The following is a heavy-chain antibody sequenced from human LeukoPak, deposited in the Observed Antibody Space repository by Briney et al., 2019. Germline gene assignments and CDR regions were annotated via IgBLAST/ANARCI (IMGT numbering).Heavy chain of an antibody. CDR2: ISYGGSNK. CDR1: GFAFSSYG. J-gene: IGHJ3*02. CDR3: AEDRRKDYDSSGYDAFDI. D-gene: IGHD3-22*01. Sequence: GGSLRLSCAASGFAFSSYGMHWVRQAPGKGLEWVAVISYGGSNKYYADSVKGRFTISRDNSRNTLYLQMNSLRAEDTAVYYCAEDRRKDYDSSGYDAFDIWGQGTMVTVSS. V-gene: IGHV3-33*05.